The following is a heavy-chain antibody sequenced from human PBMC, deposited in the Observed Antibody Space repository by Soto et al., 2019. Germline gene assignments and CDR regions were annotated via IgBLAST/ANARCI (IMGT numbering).Heavy chain of an antibody. J-gene: IGHJ6*02. CDR2: IIPIFGTA. Sequence: QVQLVQSGAEVKKPGSSVKVSCKASGGTFSSYAISWVRQAPGQGLEWMGGIIPIFGTANYAQKFQGRVTITADEYTSTACMELSSLRSEDTAVYYCARSMEIRGSEKPDFYYYGMDVWGQGTTVTVSS. CDR1: GGTFSSYA. V-gene: IGHV1-69*01. CDR3: ARSMEIRGSEKPDFYYYGMDV. D-gene: IGHD5-12*01.